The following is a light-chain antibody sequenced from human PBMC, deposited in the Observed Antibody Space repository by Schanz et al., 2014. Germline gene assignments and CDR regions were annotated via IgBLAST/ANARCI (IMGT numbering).Light chain of an antibody. CDR2: DVS. Sequence: QSALTQPRSVSGSPGHSVTISCTGTSTDVGGYKYVTWYQQHPGKAPKLIIFDVSVRSSGVPDRFSGSKSGNTASLTISGLQVEDEADYYCCSYAGSFSWVFGGGTKVTVL. CDR1: STDVGGYKY. J-gene: IGLJ3*02. CDR3: CSYAGSFSWV. V-gene: IGLV2-11*01.